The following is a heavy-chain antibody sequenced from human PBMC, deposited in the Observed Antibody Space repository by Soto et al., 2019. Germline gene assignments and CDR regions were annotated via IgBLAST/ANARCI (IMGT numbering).Heavy chain of an antibody. CDR1: GYTFTSYG. CDR2: ISAYNGNT. Sequence: ASVKVSCKASGYTFTSYGISWVRQAPGQGLEWMGWISAYNGNTNYAQKLQGRVTMTTDTSTSTAYMELRSLRSDDTAVYYCVLLRLRELDDYWGQGTLVTVSS. D-gene: IGHD5-12*01. CDR3: VLLRLRELDDY. V-gene: IGHV1-18*01. J-gene: IGHJ4*02.